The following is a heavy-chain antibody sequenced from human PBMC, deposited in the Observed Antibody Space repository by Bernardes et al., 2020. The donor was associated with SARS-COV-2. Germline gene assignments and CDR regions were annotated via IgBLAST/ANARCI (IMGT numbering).Heavy chain of an antibody. D-gene: IGHD2-8*01. J-gene: IGHJ3*02. V-gene: IGHV3-30*18. CDR2: ISYEGSKS. CDR3: AKARSLFMLYYDDAFDI. Sequence: GGSLRLSCAAAGFTFNNYAIHWVRQAPGKGLEWVADISYEGSKSNFADSVKDRFTVSRDSSKTMVFLQMNSLRSEDTAVYYCAKARSLFMLYYDDAFDIWGQGTMVIVSS. CDR1: GFTFNNYA.